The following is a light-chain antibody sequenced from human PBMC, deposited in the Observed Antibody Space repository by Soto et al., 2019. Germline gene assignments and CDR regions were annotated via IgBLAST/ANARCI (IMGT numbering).Light chain of an antibody. V-gene: IGKV3D-15*01. CDR2: GSS. Sequence: IVMTQSPATLSVSPGEGVTLSCRASENVGTNLAWYQQKPGQAPRLLIYGSSTRATGIPATFSGSGFGTEFTLTISSLQSEESAVYYCQQYNNVGLSFGGGTKLEIK. J-gene: IGKJ4*01. CDR1: ENVGTN. CDR3: QQYNNVGLS.